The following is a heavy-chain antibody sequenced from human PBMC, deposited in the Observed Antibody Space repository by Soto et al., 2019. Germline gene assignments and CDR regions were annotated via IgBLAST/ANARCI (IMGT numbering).Heavy chain of an antibody. CDR2: ISAYNGNT. J-gene: IGHJ5*02. Sequence: XSVKVSCAASGYAFTSYVIIWVRQAPGQGLEWMGWISAYNGNTNYAQKLQCRVTMTTDTSTSTAYMELRSLRSDDTAVYYCARDSNWFDPWGQGTLVTVSS. CDR3: ARDSNWFDP. CDR1: GYAFTSYV. V-gene: IGHV1-18*01.